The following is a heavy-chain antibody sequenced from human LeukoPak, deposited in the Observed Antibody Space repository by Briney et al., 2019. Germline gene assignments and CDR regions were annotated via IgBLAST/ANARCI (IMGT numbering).Heavy chain of an antibody. CDR2: IWYDGSNK. D-gene: IGHD4-23*01. J-gene: IGHJ4*02. CDR1: GFTFSSYG. CDR3: AKDGPGGGNSQYPHSTFDY. V-gene: IGHV3-33*06. Sequence: GGSLRLSCAASGFTFSSYGMHWVRQAPGKGLEWVAVIWYDGSNKYYADSVKGRFTISRDNSKNTLYLQMNSLRAEDTAVYYCAKDGPGGGNSQYPHSTFDYWGQGTLVTVSS.